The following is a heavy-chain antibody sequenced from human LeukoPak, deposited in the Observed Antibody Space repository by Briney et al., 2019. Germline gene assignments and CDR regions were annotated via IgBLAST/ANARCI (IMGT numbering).Heavy chain of an antibody. CDR1: GFTLDQHA. J-gene: IGHJ6*03. CDR2: ISWNCGSI. Sequence: PGRSLRLSCAGSGFTLDQHAMHWVRQAPGKGLEWVSGISWNCGSIAYADSVKGRFTISRDNAKNLLFLQMSSLRAADTALYYCVKGHCSSSSCFPNYYYYMDVWGTGTTVTVSS. D-gene: IGHD2-15*01. CDR3: VKGHCSSSSCFPNYYYYMDV. V-gene: IGHV3-9*01.